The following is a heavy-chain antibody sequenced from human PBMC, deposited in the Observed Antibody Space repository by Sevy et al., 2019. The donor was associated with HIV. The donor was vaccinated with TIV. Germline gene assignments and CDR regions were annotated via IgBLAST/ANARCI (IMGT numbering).Heavy chain of an antibody. CDR1: EYDFSTYW. V-gene: IGHV5-51*01. Sequence: GESLKISCKGSEYDFSTYWIAWVRQMPGKGLELRGIIFPGDSDTRYSPSFQGQVTIFTEDSIGTSNRQWRSLKASDTAISDCAGRRLLHRGGDCFCWGLDVWGQGTMVTVSS. J-gene: IGHJ6*02. CDR2: IFPGDSDT. CDR3: AGRRLLHRGGDCFCWGLDV. D-gene: IGHD2-21*02.